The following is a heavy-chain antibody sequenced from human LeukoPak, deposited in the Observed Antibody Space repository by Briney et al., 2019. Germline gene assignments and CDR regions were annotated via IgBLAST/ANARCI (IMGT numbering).Heavy chain of an antibody. CDR3: AKIMGQKLYDYCMDV. V-gene: IGHV3-23*01. CDR1: GFAFSNFA. D-gene: IGHD2-8*01. J-gene: IGHJ6*03. CDR2: MSGSGDGT. Sequence: GGSLRLSCAASGFAFSNFAMSCVRHAPGKGLEWVSAMSGSGDGTYYADSVKGRFTISRDNSKNTLYMQMNSLSAEDTAVYYCAKIMGQKLYDYCMDVWGKGTTVTVSS.